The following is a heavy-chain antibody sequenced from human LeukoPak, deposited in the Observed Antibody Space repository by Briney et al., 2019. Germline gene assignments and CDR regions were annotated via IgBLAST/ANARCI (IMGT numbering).Heavy chain of an antibody. J-gene: IGHJ6*03. CDR3: ARHVHCSSTSCYYYYMDV. Sequence: GESLKISCKGSGYSFTSYWIGWVRQMPGKGLEWMGIIYPGDSDTRYSPSFQGQVTISAGKSISTAYLQWSSLKASDTAMYYCARHVHCSSTSCYYYYMDVWGKGTTVTVSS. D-gene: IGHD2-2*01. CDR1: GYSFTSYW. CDR2: IYPGDSDT. V-gene: IGHV5-51*01.